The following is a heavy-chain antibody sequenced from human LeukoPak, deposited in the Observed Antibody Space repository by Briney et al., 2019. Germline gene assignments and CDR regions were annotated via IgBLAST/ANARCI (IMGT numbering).Heavy chain of an antibody. Sequence: SETLSLTCTASGGSISGYYWSWIRQPPGKGLEWIGYIYSSGNTLHSPSLKSRVTMSLDTSKNQFSLKLSSVTSADTAVYYCARSGALTGYLYWGQGTLVTVSS. J-gene: IGHJ4*02. CDR1: GGSISGYY. CDR2: IYSSGNT. CDR3: ARSGALTGYLY. V-gene: IGHV4-59*01. D-gene: IGHD3-9*01.